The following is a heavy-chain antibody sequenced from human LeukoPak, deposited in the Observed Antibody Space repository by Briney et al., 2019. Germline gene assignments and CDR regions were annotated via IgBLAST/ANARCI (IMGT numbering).Heavy chain of an antibody. V-gene: IGHV1-2*02. CDR2: INPNSGGT. CDR1: GYTFTGYY. D-gene: IGHD3-10*01. CDR3: ARDRQSRMVRGVIYWFDP. Sequence: ASVKVSCKASGYTFTGYYMHWVRQAPGQGLEWMGWINPNSGGTNYAQKFQGRVTMTRDTSISTAYMELSRLRSDDTAVYYCARDRQSRMVRGVIYWFDPWGQGTLVTVSS. J-gene: IGHJ5*02.